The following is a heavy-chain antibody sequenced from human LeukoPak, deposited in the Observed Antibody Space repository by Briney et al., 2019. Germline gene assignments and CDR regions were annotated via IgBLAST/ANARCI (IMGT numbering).Heavy chain of an antibody. D-gene: IGHD6-19*01. CDR1: GFTFSSYA. CDR2: ISYDGSNK. V-gene: IGHV3-30-3*01. CDR3: ARDLGSSGRTLPGDYFDY. Sequence: GGSLRLSCAASGFTFSSYAMHWVRQAPGKGLEWVAVISYDGSNKYYADSVKGRFTISRDNSKNTLYLQMDSLRVEDTAVYYCARDLGSSGRTLPGDYFDYWGQGTLVTVSS. J-gene: IGHJ4*02.